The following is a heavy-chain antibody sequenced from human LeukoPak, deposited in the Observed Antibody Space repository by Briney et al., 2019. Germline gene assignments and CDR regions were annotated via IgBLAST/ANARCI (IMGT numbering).Heavy chain of an antibody. CDR2: ISGSGGST. CDR3: AKDLAYGYGEIGY. V-gene: IGHV3-23*01. CDR1: GFTFSSYA. D-gene: IGHD5-18*01. Sequence: PGGSLRLSCAASGFTFSSYAMSWVRQAPGKGLEWVSAISGSGGSTYYADSVKGRFTISRDNDNNTLYLQMNSLRAEDTAVYYCAKDLAYGYGEIGYWGQGTLVTVSS. J-gene: IGHJ4*02.